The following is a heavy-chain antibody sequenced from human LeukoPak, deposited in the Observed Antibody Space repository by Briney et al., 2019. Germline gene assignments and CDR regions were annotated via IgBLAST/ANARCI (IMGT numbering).Heavy chain of an antibody. CDR3: AGQYSPDGSGLAP. J-gene: IGHJ5*02. Sequence: SQTLSLTCTISGGSIRDGAYFWSWVRPHPGKGLEWIGYISYTGSTHYNPSLESRVTISVDPQDTSKKQFSLKFTTVTAADTAIYYCAGQYSPDGSGLAPWGQGTLVSVSS. V-gene: IGHV4-31*03. CDR2: ISYTGST. CDR1: GGSIRDGAYF. D-gene: IGHD2-15*01.